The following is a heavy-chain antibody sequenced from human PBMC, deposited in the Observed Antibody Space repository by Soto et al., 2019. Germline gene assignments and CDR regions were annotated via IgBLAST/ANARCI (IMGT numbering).Heavy chain of an antibody. D-gene: IGHD1-26*01. CDR3: AKEVRSGSYRGEVFDY. CDR1: GFTFSSYA. V-gene: IGHV3-23*01. J-gene: IGHJ4*02. CDR2: ISGSGGST. Sequence: GGSLRLSCAASGFTFSSYAMSWVRQAPGKGLEWVSAISGSGGSTYYADSVKGRFTISRDNSKNTLYLQMNSLRAEDTAVYYCAKEVRSGSYRGEVFDYWGQGTLVTVSS.